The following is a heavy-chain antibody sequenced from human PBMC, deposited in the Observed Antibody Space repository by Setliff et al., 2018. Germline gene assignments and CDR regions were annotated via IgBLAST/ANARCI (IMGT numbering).Heavy chain of an antibody. Sequence: SETLSLTCTVSGGSISSSSYYWGWIRQPPGKGLEWIGSIYYSGSTYYNPSLKSRVTISVDTSKNQFSLKLSSVTAADTAVYYCARGRDYNFWSGYYSPDAFGIWGQGTMVTVSS. CDR1: GGSISSSSYY. V-gene: IGHV4-39*07. J-gene: IGHJ3*02. D-gene: IGHD3-3*01. CDR2: IYYSGST. CDR3: ARGRDYNFWSGYYSPDAFGI.